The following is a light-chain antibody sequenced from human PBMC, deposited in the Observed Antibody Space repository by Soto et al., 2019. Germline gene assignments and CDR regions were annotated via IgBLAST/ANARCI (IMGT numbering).Light chain of an antibody. J-gene: IGKJ4*01. V-gene: IGKV3-11*01. Sequence: DIVLIQSPAPLSLSPGERATLSCKASQSVSSNLAWYQQNPGQAPRLLIFDASNRATGIPARFSGSGSGTDCTLTISSLEPEDFPVYYCQQHSNWPLTLCGGTKVDIK. CDR3: QQHSNWPLT. CDR2: DAS. CDR1: QSVSSN.